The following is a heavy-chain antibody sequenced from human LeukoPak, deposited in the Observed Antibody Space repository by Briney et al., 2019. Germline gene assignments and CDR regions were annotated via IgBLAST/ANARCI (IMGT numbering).Heavy chain of an antibody. CDR3: AKDHRDRGPFWIADAFDI. CDR2: ISWNSGSI. CDR1: GFTFDDYA. J-gene: IGHJ3*02. V-gene: IGHV3-9*01. D-gene: IGHD3-3*01. Sequence: GGSLRLSCAASGFTFDDYAMHWVRQAPGKGLEWVSGISWNSGSIGYADSVKGRFTISRDNAKNSLYLQMNSLRAEDTAMYYCAKDHRDRGPFWIADAFDIWGQGTMVTVSS.